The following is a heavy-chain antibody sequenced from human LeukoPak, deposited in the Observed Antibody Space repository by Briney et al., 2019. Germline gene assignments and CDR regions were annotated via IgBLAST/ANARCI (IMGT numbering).Heavy chain of an antibody. CDR1: GGSISSSYYY. J-gene: IGHJ6*02. D-gene: IGHD3-3*01. Sequence: SETLSLTCTVPGGSISSSYYYWGWIRQPPGKGLEWIGRIYYSGSTYYNPSLKSRVTISVDTSKNQFSLKLRSVTAADTAVYYCARPTPYDFWSGFYVDVWGQGTTVTVSS. CDR2: IYYSGST. CDR3: ARPTPYDFWSGFYVDV. V-gene: IGHV4-39*01.